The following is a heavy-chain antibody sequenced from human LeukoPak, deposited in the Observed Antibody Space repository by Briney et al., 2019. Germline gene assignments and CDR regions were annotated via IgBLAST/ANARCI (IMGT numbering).Heavy chain of an antibody. Sequence: GGSLRLSCAASGFTFDDYAMHWVRQAPGKGLEWISGISWNSGSIGYADSVKGRFTISRDNAKNSLYLQMNSLRAEDTAVYYCARVGLAAAGIFDYWGQGTLVTVSS. CDR2: ISWNSGSI. J-gene: IGHJ4*02. CDR3: ARVGLAAAGIFDY. CDR1: GFTFDDYA. V-gene: IGHV3-9*01. D-gene: IGHD6-13*01.